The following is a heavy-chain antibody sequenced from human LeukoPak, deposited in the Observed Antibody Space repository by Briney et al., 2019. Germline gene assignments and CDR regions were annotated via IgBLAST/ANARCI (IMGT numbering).Heavy chain of an antibody. CDR1: GFTFSSYW. CDR3: ARVRRGTMVRGAPYYFDY. D-gene: IGHD3-10*01. V-gene: IGHV3-7*03. Sequence: HPGGSLRLSCAASGFTFSSYWMSWVRQAPGKGLEWVANIKQDGSEKYYVDSVKGRFTISRDNAKNSLYLQMNSLRAEDTAVYYCARVRRGTMVRGAPYYFDYWGQGTLVTVSS. J-gene: IGHJ4*02. CDR2: IKQDGSEK.